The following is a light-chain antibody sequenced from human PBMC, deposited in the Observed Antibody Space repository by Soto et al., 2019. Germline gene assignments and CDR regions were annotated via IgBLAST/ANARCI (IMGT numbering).Light chain of an antibody. CDR3: QQRSNWL. J-gene: IGKJ5*01. CDR2: AAS. V-gene: IGKV1-39*01. Sequence: DLQMTQSPFSLSASVGDRVTITCRASQTISTYLNWYQQKPGKAPKVLIYAASSLQSGVPSRFSGSGSGTDFTLTISSLEPEDFAVYYCQQRSNWLFGQGTRLEIK. CDR1: QTISTY.